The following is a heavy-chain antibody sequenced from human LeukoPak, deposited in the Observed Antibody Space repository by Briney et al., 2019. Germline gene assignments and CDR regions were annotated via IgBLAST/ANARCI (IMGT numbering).Heavy chain of an antibody. D-gene: IGHD5-18*01. V-gene: IGHV5-10-1*01. CDR2: IDPTDPHS. J-gene: IGHJ6*04. Sequence: GESLKISCKGSGYSFTSYWISWVRQMPGKGLGWMWRIDPTDPHSYYSPSFQGHVSISGDKSFRHAYLQWGSLRASDTAIYYCARHGYGGYGLDVWGKGTTVTVSS. CDR1: GYSFTSYW. CDR3: ARHGYGGYGLDV.